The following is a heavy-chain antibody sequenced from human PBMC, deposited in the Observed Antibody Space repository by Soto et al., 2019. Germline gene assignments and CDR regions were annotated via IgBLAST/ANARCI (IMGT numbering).Heavy chain of an antibody. CDR2: IYYSGST. CDR1: GGSISSYY. CDR3: ARGVTYYDFWSGYGSRAYYYHGMDV. J-gene: IGHJ6*02. Sequence: SETLSLTCTVSGGSISSYYWSWIRQPPGKGLEWIGYIYYSGSTNYNPSLKSRVTISVDTSKNQFSLKLSSVTAADTAVYYCARGVTYYDFWSGYGSRAYYYHGMDVWGQGTTVTVSS. V-gene: IGHV4-59*01. D-gene: IGHD3-3*01.